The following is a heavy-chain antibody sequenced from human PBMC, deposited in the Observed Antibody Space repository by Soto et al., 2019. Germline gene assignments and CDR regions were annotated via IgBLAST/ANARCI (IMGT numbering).Heavy chain of an antibody. V-gene: IGHV1-8*01. D-gene: IGHD5-12*01. CDR2: MNPNSGNT. CDR3: ARAVGYSGYDYWGAKNYYYYYMDV. Sequence: QVQLVQSGAEVKKPGASVKVSCKASGYTFTSYDINWVRQATGQGLEWMGWMNPNSGNTGYAQKFQGRVTMTRNTSISTAYMELSSLRSEDTAVYYCARAVGYSGYDYWGAKNYYYYYMDVWGKGTTVTVSS. CDR1: GYTFTSYD. J-gene: IGHJ6*03.